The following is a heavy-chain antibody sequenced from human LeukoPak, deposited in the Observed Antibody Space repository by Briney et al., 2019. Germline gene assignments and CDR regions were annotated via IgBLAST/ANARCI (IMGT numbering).Heavy chain of an antibody. V-gene: IGHV3-21*01. CDR3: ARVLGYSSSWYYYGMDV. Sequence: GGSLRLSCAASGFTFSSYSMNWVRQAPGKGLEWVSSISSSSSSYIYYADSVKGRFTISRDNAKNSLYLQMNSLRAEDTAVYYCARVLGYSSSWYYYGMDVWGQGTTVTVSS. CDR2: ISSSSSSYI. CDR1: GFTFSSYS. D-gene: IGHD6-13*01. J-gene: IGHJ6*02.